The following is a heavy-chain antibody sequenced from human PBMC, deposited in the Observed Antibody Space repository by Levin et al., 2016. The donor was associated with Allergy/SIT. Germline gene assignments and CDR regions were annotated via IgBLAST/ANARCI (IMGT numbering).Heavy chain of an antibody. CDR2: IYYSGST. CDR3: ARAAVVVAATPKMWFDP. D-gene: IGHD2-15*01. Sequence: RQAPGKGLEWIGYIYYSGSTNYNPSLKSRVTISVDTSKNQFSLKLSSVTAADTAVYYCARAAVVVAATPKMWFDPWGQGTLVTVSS. J-gene: IGHJ5*02. V-gene: IGHV4-59*01.